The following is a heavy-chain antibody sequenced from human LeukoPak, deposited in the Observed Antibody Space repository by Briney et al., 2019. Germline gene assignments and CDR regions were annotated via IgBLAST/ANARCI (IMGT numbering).Heavy chain of an antibody. Sequence: GPLRLSCAASGFTFSTYSMNWVRQAPGKGLEWVSSISSSSDYIYYADSVKGRFTISRDNARNSLYLQMNSLRAEDTAVYYCAELGITMIGGVWGKGTTVTISS. CDR3: AELGITMIGGV. CDR2: ISSSSDYI. V-gene: IGHV3-21*01. J-gene: IGHJ6*04. CDR1: GFTFSTYS. D-gene: IGHD3-10*02.